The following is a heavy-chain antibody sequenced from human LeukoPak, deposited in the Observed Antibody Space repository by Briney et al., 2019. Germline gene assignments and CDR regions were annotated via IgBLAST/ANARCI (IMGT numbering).Heavy chain of an antibody. CDR3: VRDYQFIQEV. D-gene: IGHD2-2*01. CDR1: GFPFNNYR. Sequence: GGPLRLSCVASGFPFNNYRILWVRKAPGRGLMWVSLIGSDGKSTRYAESVKGRFTISRDNAKNALYLQMDIVRVEDTALYFCVRDYQFIQEVWGQGTTVTVSS. J-gene: IGHJ6*02. CDR2: IGSDGKST. V-gene: IGHV3-74*01.